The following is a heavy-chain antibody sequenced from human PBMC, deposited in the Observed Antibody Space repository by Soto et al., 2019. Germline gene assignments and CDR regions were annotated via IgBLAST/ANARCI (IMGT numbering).Heavy chain of an antibody. D-gene: IGHD5-18*01. CDR2: IRSKANSYAT. J-gene: IGHJ6*02. Sequence: EVQLVESGGGLVQPGGSLKLSCAASGFTFSGSAMHWVRQASGKGLEWVGRIRSKANSYATAYAASVKGRFTISRDDSKNTAYLQMNSLKTEDTAVYYCTNPQLYYGMDVWGHGTTVTVSS. CDR1: GFTFSGSA. V-gene: IGHV3-73*02. CDR3: TNPQLYYGMDV.